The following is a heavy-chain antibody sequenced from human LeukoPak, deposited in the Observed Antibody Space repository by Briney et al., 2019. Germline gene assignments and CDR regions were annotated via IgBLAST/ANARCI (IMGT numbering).Heavy chain of an antibody. CDR2: IYTSGST. CDR3: ASQGYQRRYRAGAFDI. J-gene: IGHJ3*02. CDR1: GGSISSYY. V-gene: IGHV4-4*07. D-gene: IGHD2-15*01. Sequence: SETLSLTCTVSGGSISSYYWSWIRQPAGKGLEWIGRIYTSGSTNYNPSLKSRVTTSVDTSKNQFSLKLSSVTAADTAVYYCASQGYQRRYRAGAFDIWGQGTMVTVSS.